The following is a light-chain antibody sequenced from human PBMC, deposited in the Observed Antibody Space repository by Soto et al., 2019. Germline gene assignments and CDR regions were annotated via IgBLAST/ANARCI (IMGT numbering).Light chain of an antibody. CDR2: SAS. Sequence: ETVMTQSPATLSVSPGERATLSCRASQTVSSNLAWYQQKPGQAPRLLIYSASTRATGVPVRFSGSGSGTEFTLTICSLQSEDFAVYYCQQYSNWPLTFGGGTKV. CDR3: QQYSNWPLT. J-gene: IGKJ4*01. V-gene: IGKV3-15*01. CDR1: QTVSSN.